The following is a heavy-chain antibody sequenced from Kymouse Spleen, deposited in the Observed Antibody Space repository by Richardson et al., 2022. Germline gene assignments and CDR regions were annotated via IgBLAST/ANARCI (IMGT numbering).Heavy chain of an antibody. J-gene: IGHJ6*02. V-gene: IGHV3-21*03. D-gene: IGHD3-3*01. CDR1: GFTFSSYS. CDR2: ISSSSSYI. CDR3: AREDYDFWSGYGHYYYYGMDV. Sequence: EVQLVESGGGLVKPGGSLRLSCAASGFTFSSYSMNWVRQAPGKGLEWVSSISSSSSYIYYADSVKGRFTISRDNAKNSLYLQMNSLRAEDTAVYYCAREDYDFWSGYGHYYYYGMDVWGQGTTVTVSS.